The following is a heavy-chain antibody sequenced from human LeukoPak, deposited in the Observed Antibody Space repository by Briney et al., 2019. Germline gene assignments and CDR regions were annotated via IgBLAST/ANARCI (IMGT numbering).Heavy chain of an antibody. D-gene: IGHD2-2*01. CDR3: AKDEELYCSSISCFNFDY. V-gene: IGHV3-66*01. CDR2: IFNGGST. J-gene: IGHJ4*02. Sequence: GGSLRLSCAASGFTVSSKYMSWVRQAPGKGLEWVSVIFNGGSTYYADSVKGRFTISTDNSKNMLYLQMNSLRAEDTAVYYCAKDEELYCSSISCFNFDYWGQGTLVTVSP. CDR1: GFTVSSKY.